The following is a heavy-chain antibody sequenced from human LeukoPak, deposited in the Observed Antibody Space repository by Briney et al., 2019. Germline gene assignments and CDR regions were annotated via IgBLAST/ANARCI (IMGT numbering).Heavy chain of an antibody. V-gene: IGHV3-21*01. CDR3: ARGRYFDL. CDR2: ITTGIGYT. Sequence: PGGSLRLSCRASGFSFTTYSMNWVRQAPGKGLEWVSSITTGIGYTYYAASVKGRFTISRDNAKNSLYLEMNGLRVEDTAVYYCARGRYFDLWGRGTLVTVSS. CDR1: GFSFTTYS. J-gene: IGHJ2*01.